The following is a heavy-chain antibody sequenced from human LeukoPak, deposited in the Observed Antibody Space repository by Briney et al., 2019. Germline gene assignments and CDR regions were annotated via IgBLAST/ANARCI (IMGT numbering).Heavy chain of an antibody. Sequence: PSETLSLTCTVSGGSISSGSYYWSWIRQPAGKGLEWIGRIYTSGSTNYNPSLKSRVTISVNTSKNQFSLKLSSVTAADTAVYYCARYYYGDYSWFDPWGQGTLVTVSS. CDR1: GGSISSGSYY. J-gene: IGHJ5*02. V-gene: IGHV4-61*02. CDR2: IYTSGST. D-gene: IGHD4-17*01. CDR3: ARYYYGDYSWFDP.